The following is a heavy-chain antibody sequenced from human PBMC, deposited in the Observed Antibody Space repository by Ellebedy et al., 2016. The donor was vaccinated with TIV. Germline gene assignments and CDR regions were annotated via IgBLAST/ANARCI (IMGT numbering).Heavy chain of an antibody. V-gene: IGHV4-34*01. CDR2: FNLGGTT. D-gene: IGHD2-2*02. J-gene: IGHJ4*02. CDR3: AKWTVGYCSSASCYTGDY. CDR1: GGSFNNYY. Sequence: MPGGSLRLSCAVYGGSFNNYYWSCIRQLPGKGLEWIGEFNLGGTTNYNPSLKSRVTISVDTSKNQFSLKLNSVTAADTAVYYCAKWTVGYCSSASCYTGDYWGQGTLVTVSS.